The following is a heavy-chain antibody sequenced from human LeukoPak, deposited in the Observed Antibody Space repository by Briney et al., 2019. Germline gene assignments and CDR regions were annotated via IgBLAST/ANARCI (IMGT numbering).Heavy chain of an antibody. V-gene: IGHV3-7*01. CDR3: ARDIVGATYDAFDI. J-gene: IGHJ3*02. D-gene: IGHD1-26*01. CDR1: GFTFSSYW. Sequence: PGGFLRLSCAASGFTFSSYWMSWVRQAPGKGLEWVANIKQDGSEKYYVDSVKGRFTISRDNAKNSLYLQMNSLRAEDTAVYYCARDIVGATYDAFDIWGQGTMVTVSS. CDR2: IKQDGSEK.